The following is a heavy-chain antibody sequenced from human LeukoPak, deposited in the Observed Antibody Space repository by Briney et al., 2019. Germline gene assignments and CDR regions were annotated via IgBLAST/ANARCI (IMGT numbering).Heavy chain of an antibody. CDR3: ARGGFGELVDYYYYGMDV. J-gene: IGHJ6*02. D-gene: IGHD3-10*01. Sequence: GGSLRLSCAASGFTFSSYWMSWVRRAPGKGLEWVANIKQDGSEKYYVDSVKGRFTISRDNAKNSLYLQMNSLRAEDTAVYYCARGGFGELVDYYYYGMDVWGQGTTVTVSS. CDR2: IKQDGSEK. CDR1: GFTFSSYW. V-gene: IGHV3-7*01.